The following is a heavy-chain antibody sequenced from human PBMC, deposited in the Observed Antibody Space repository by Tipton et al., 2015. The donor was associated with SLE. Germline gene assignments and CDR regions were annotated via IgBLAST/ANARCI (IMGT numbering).Heavy chain of an antibody. CDR2: IWYDGSNK. CDR1: GFTFSSYY. CDR3: AGLFACYRLDV. Sequence: SLRLSCSASGFTFSSYYMHWVRQAPGKGLEWVAVIWYDGSNKYYADSVKGRFTISRDNSKNTLYPQMNSLRAEDTAVYYCAGLFACYRLDVWGQGTPVTVSS. J-gene: IGHJ6*02. V-gene: IGHV3-33*08.